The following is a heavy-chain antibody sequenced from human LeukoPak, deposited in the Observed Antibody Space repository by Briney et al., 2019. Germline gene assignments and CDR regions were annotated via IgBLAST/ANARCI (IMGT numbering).Heavy chain of an antibody. V-gene: IGHV3-21*01. Sequence: GGSLRLSCAASGFSFSSYAMSWVRQAPEKGLEWVSSISSSSTYIYYADSVKGRFTISRDDAKNSLYLQMDTLRAGDTAVYYCARDRGGYYYGEGSNWFDPWGQGTLVTVSS. CDR3: ARDRGGYYYGEGSNWFDP. CDR2: ISSSSTYI. D-gene: IGHD4-17*01. CDR1: GFSFSSYA. J-gene: IGHJ5*02.